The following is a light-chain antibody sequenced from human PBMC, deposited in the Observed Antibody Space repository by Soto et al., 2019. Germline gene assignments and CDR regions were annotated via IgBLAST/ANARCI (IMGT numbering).Light chain of an antibody. CDR2: DAS. Sequence: DIQMTQSPSTLSASVGDRVTITCRASQTITRWMAWYQQKPGKAPKLLIYDASTLESGVPSRFSASGSGTEFTLTISSLHPDDFATYYCQEYNNYWTFGQGTKVDI. V-gene: IGKV1-5*01. CDR1: QTITRW. CDR3: QEYNNYWT. J-gene: IGKJ1*01.